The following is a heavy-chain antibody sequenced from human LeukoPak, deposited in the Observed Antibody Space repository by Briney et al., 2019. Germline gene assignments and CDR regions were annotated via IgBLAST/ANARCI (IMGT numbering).Heavy chain of an antibody. D-gene: IGHD3-22*01. CDR3: ARDKDDSSGHYFGY. Sequence: PGGSLRLSCTTSGLTVSSNSMSWVRQAPGKGLEWVSVIYSGGNTYYADSVKGRFTISRDNAKNSLYLRMNSLRAEDTAVYYCARDKDDSSGHYFGYWGQGTLVTVSS. J-gene: IGHJ4*02. CDR2: IYSGGNT. V-gene: IGHV3-66*02. CDR1: GLTVSSNS.